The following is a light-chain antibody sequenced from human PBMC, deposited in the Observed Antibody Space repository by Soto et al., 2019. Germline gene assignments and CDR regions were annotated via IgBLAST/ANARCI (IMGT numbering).Light chain of an antibody. CDR3: QHYKNWPPYT. V-gene: IGKV3-15*01. CDR1: QSVNSN. J-gene: IGKJ2*01. CDR2: CAS. Sequence: EIVMTQSPATLSVSPGERATLSCRASQSVNSNLAWYQQKPGQAPRLLIYCASTRATGIPARFSGSGSGTEFTLTISSLQSEDFAVYYCQHYKNWPPYTFGQGTKLEIK.